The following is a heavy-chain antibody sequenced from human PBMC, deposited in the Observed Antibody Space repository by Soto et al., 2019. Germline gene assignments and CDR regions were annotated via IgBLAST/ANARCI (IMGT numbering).Heavy chain of an antibody. CDR2: INPNSGGT. D-gene: IGHD1-1*01. V-gene: IGHV1-2*02. CDR1: GYTFTGYY. Sequence: ASVKVSCKASGYTFTGYYMRWVRQAPGQGLEWMGWINPNSGGTKYAQNFQGRVTMTTDTSTSTVYMELRSLRSDDTAVYYCARDRDWNLDYWGQGTPVTVSS. J-gene: IGHJ4*02. CDR3: ARDRDWNLDY.